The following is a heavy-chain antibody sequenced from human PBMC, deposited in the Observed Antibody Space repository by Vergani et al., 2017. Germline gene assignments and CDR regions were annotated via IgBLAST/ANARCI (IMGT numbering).Heavy chain of an antibody. Sequence: QVQLVQSGAEVKKPGSSVKVSCKASGGTFSSYAISWVRQAPGQGLEWMGRIIPVLGIANYAQKFQGIVTMTADKSTSTAYMELSSLRSEDRAVYYGARGRRGDCYDWGQGTLVTVSS. D-gene: IGHD2-21*02. J-gene: IGHJ4*02. CDR2: IIPVLGIA. CDR3: ARGRRGDCYD. CDR1: GGTFSSYA. V-gene: IGHV1-69*04.